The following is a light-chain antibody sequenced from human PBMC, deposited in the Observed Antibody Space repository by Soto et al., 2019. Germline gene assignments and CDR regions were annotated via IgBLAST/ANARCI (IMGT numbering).Light chain of an antibody. CDR2: EAT. Sequence: QSALTQPASVSGSPGQSITISCTGTSGDVGTYALVSWYQHHPGAAPKLMIYEATRRPSGISNRFSGSKSGNTASLTISGLQAEDEAAYYCCSFAGSNSWVFGGGTKLTVL. CDR1: SGDVGTYAL. CDR3: CSFAGSNSWV. V-gene: IGLV2-23*01. J-gene: IGLJ3*02.